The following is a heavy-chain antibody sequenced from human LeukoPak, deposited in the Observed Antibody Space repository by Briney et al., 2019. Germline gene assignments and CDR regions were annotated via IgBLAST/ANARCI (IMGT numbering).Heavy chain of an antibody. J-gene: IGHJ5*02. CDR2: ISAYNGNT. V-gene: IGHV1-18*01. CDR1: GYTFTSYG. Sequence: ASVKVSCKASGYTFTSYGISWVRQAPGQGLEWMGWISAYNGNTNYAQKLQGRVTMTTDTSTSTAYMELRSLRSDDTAVYYCARDDDYYDSSGYSPWGQGTLVTVSS. CDR3: ARDDDYYDSSGYSP. D-gene: IGHD3-22*01.